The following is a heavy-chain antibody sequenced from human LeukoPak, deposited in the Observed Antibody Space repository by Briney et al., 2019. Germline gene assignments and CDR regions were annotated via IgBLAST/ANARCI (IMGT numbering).Heavy chain of an antibody. Sequence: PSETLSLTCTVSGGSISSYYWSWIRQPPGKGLEWIGYIYYSGSTNYNPSLKSRVTISVDTSKNQFSLKLSSVTAADTAVYFCARRPLYSYYFDYWGQGILVTVSS. CDR1: GGSISSYY. J-gene: IGHJ4*02. D-gene: IGHD6-13*01. V-gene: IGHV4-59*01. CDR2: IYYSGST. CDR3: ARRPLYSYYFDY.